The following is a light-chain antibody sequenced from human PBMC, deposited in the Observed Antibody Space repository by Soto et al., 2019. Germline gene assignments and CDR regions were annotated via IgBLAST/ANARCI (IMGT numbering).Light chain of an antibody. Sequence: EILITQSPATLSVSPGERATLSCRASQSVSSNLAWYQQKPGQAPSLLIYGAFTRDTGIPARISGSGSGTEFTLTISRLQSEDFAVYYCQQYNKWPRTFGQGTKVDIK. CDR1: QSVSSN. CDR2: GAF. V-gene: IGKV3-15*01. J-gene: IGKJ1*01. CDR3: QQYNKWPRT.